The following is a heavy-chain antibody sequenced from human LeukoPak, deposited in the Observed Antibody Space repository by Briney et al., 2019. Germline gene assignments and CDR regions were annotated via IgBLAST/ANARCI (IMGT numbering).Heavy chain of an antibody. V-gene: IGHV4-59*01. CDR1: GGSISSYY. J-gene: IGHJ4*02. D-gene: IGHD3-10*01. Sequence: SETLSLTCTVSGGSISSYYWSWIRQPPGKGLEWIGYIYYSGSTNYNPSLKSRVTISEDTSKNQFSLKLSSVTAADTAVYYCARGRPYYYGSGSYPTEFDYWGQGTLVTVSS. CDR2: IYYSGST. CDR3: ARGRPYYYGSGSYPTEFDY.